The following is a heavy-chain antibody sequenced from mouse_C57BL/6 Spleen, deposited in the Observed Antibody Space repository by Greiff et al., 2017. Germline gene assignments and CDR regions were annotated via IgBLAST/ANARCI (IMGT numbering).Heavy chain of an antibody. CDR3: ARDDGYPGYFDY. CDR1: GYTFTDYY. D-gene: IGHD2-3*01. CDR2: IYPGSGNT. J-gene: IGHJ2*01. V-gene: IGHV1-76*01. Sequence: VKLMESGAELVRPGASVKLSCKASGYTFTDYYINWVKQRPGQGLEWIARIYPGSGNTYYNEKFKGKATLTAEKSSSTAYMQLSSLTSEDSAVYFCARDDGYPGYFDYWGQGTTLTVSS.